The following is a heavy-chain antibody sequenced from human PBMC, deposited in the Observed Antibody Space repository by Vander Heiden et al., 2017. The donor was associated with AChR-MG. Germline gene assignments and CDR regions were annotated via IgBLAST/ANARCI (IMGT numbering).Heavy chain of an antibody. CDR3: ARELTGSFYFDF. Sequence: QVPLVQSGAAVKKPGASLKVSCTTPGFTFTNYHMHWVRQAPGQGLEWVGTINPSLDSTHYAQKFQGRVRMTRDTSTKTVYMDMTSLRPEDTAVYFCARELTGSFYFDFWGQGSLVTVSS. CDR2: INPSLDST. CDR1: GFTFTNYH. V-gene: IGHV1-46*03. D-gene: IGHD1-26*01. J-gene: IGHJ4*02.